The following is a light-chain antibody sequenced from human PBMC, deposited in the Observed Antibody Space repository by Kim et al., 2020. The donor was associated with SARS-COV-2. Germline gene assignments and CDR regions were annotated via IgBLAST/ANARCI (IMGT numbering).Light chain of an antibody. Sequence: ASVGDRVTITCRASQSIRTYLNWYQKKPGKAPKLLIYSASYLQTGFPSRFSGSGSETDFTLTISSLQPEDFATYYCQQTYSTLITFGQGTRLEIK. CDR2: SAS. V-gene: IGKV1-39*01. CDR1: QSIRTY. CDR3: QQTYSTLIT. J-gene: IGKJ5*01.